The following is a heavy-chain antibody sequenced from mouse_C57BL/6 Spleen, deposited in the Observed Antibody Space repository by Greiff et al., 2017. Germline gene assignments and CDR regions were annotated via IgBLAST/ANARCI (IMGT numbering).Heavy chain of an antibody. CDR2: FHPYNDDT. CDR1: GYTITTYP. D-gene: IGHD3-2*02. V-gene: IGHV1-47*01. CDR3: ARHGNSGRFAY. J-gene: IGHJ3*01. Sequence: VKLQESGAELVKPGASVKMSCTASGYTITTYPIEWMKPNHGKSLEWIGNFHPYNDDTKYNAKFKGKATLTADKSSSRVYLELSRFASADSAVYCCARHGNSGRFAYWGQGTLVTVSA.